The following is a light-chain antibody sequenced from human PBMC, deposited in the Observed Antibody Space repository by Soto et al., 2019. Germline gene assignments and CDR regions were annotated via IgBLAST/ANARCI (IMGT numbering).Light chain of an antibody. CDR2: EVV. V-gene: IGLV2-8*01. Sequence: QSALTQPPSASGSPGQSVTISCTGTKNVIGVYDFVSWYQHHPGKAPRLIIYEVVQRPSGVPDRFSGSKSGNTASLTVSGLQAADEADYFCKSYACSNTYVFRSGTKVTVL. J-gene: IGLJ1*01. CDR3: KSYACSNTYV. CDR1: KNVIGVYDF.